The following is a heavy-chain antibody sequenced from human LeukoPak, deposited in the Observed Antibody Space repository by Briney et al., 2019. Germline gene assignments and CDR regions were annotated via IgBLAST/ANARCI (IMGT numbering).Heavy chain of an antibody. Sequence: PGGSLRLSCAASRFTFSSYGMNWVRQAPGKGLEWVAVISYDGSNKYYADSVKGRFTNSRNNSKNTLYLQMNSLRAEDTAVYYCARDYSGYDAHFDYWGQGTLVTVSS. V-gene: IGHV3-30*03. CDR1: RFTFSSYG. CDR2: ISYDGSNK. J-gene: IGHJ4*02. D-gene: IGHD5-12*01. CDR3: ARDYSGYDAHFDY.